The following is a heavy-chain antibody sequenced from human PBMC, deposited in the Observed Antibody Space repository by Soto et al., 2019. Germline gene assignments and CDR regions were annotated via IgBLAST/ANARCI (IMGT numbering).Heavy chain of an antibody. Sequence: QVHWLQSGAEVTKPGSSVTVSCQASGDSFRNYGITWVRKAPGQGLEWMGGIMPICGTANYAQKFPGRVTITADGLTRTARLDLSGLRSDDTAVYFCARARDYDLLTAREYALDVWGQGTTVTVS. CDR3: ARARDYDLLTAREYALDV. J-gene: IGHJ6*02. CDR2: IMPICGTA. D-gene: IGHD3-9*01. V-gene: IGHV1-69*01. CDR1: GDSFRNYG.